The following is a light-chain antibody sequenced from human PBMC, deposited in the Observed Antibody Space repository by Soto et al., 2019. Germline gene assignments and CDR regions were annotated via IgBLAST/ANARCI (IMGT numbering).Light chain of an antibody. CDR1: QTISSW. V-gene: IGKV1-5*03. Sequence: DIQMTQSPSTLSGSVGDRVTITCRASQTISSWLAWYQQKPGKAPKLLIYKASTLKSGVPSRFSGSGSGTEFTLTINSLQSEDFAIYYCQPYNNWPLTFGGGTKVHIK. CDR3: QPYNNWPLT. CDR2: KAS. J-gene: IGKJ4*01.